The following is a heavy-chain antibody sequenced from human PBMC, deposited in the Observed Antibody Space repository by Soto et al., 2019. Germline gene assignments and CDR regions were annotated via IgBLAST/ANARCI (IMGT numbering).Heavy chain of an antibody. J-gene: IGHJ5*02. D-gene: IGHD3-22*01. CDR2: IYWDDDK. CDR3: AHSGDSSGHEGFDP. V-gene: IGHV2-5*02. CDR1: GFSLSTSGVG. Sequence: QITLKESGPTLVKPTQTLTLTCTFSGFSLSTSGVGVGWIRQPPGKALEWLALIYWDDDKRYSPSLKSRLTITNDPSKNQVVLTMPNLNPVDTATYYCAHSGDSSGHEGFDPWGQGTLVTVSS.